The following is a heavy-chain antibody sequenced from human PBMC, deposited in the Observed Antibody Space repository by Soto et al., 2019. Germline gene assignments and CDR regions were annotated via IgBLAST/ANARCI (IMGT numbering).Heavy chain of an antibody. CDR3: AKETSAYEIDY. D-gene: IGHD5-12*01. CDR2: ISYDGNTK. Sequence: LRLSCAASGFIFSGYAMHWVRQAPGKGLNWVAVISYDGNTKYYADSVKGRFTVSRDNSKNTLYVQMNNLSPEDTAMYYCAKETSAYEIDYWGQGTLVTVSS. CDR1: GFIFSGYA. J-gene: IGHJ4*02. V-gene: IGHV3-30-3*01.